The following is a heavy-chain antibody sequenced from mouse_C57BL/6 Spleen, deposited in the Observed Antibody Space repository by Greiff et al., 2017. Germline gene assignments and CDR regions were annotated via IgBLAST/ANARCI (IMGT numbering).Heavy chain of an antibody. J-gene: IGHJ4*01. CDR2: ISDGGSYT. CDR1: GFTFSSYA. Sequence: DVHLVESGGGLVKPGGSLKLSCAASGFTFSSYAMSWVRQTPEKRLEWVATISDGGSYTYYPDNVKGRFTISRDNAKKNLYLQMSHLKSEDTAMYYCARDSDGYYVPFIVDYWGQGTSVTVSS. CDR3: ARDSDGYYVPFIVDY. D-gene: IGHD2-3*01. V-gene: IGHV5-4*01.